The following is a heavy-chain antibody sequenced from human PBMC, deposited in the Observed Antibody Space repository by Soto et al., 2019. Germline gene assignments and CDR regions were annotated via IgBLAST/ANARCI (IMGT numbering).Heavy chain of an antibody. CDR2: INPSGGST. J-gene: IGHJ3*02. Sequence: ASVKVSCKASGYTFTSYYMHWVRQAPGQGLEWMGIINPSGGSTSYAQKFQGRVTMTRDTSTSTVYMELSSLRSEDTAVYYCARENIYYSSGWYSDAFDIWGQGTMVTVSS. V-gene: IGHV1-46*03. CDR1: GYTFTSYY. D-gene: IGHD6-19*01. CDR3: ARENIYYSSGWYSDAFDI.